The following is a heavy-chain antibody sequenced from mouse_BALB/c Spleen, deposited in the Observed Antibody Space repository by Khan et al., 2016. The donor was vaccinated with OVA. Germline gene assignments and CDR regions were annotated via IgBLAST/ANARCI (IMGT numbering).Heavy chain of an antibody. V-gene: IGHV1-5*01. Sequence: VQLKQSGTVLARPGASVKMSCKASGYSFTSYWMSWVKQRPGQGLEWIGGIYPGNSDTDYNQQFKGKAKLTAGTSASTAYMELSIQTNEDSAGYYCTRGGYSSFAYWGQGTLVTVSA. CDR3: TRGGYSSFAY. J-gene: IGHJ3*01. CDR2: IYPGNSDT. D-gene: IGHD1-3*01. CDR1: GYSFTSYW.